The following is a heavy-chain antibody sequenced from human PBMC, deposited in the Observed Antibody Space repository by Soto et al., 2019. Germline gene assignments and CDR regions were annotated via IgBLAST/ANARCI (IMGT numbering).Heavy chain of an antibody. V-gene: IGHV4-59*11. CDR1: SGYINNLG. CDR2: VYYNGST. Sequence: SQTLSHSCRFVSGYINNLGLGWIRHPPMKLLGWVGYVYYNGSTNYNPSLKSRVTISVNTSKNQFSLNLSSVTAADTAVYYCARLAHSKDGSGSYHNLSYYYYGMDVWGQGTTVTVSS. J-gene: IGHJ6*02. CDR3: ARLAHSKDGSGSYHNLSYYYYGMDV. D-gene: IGHD3-10*01.